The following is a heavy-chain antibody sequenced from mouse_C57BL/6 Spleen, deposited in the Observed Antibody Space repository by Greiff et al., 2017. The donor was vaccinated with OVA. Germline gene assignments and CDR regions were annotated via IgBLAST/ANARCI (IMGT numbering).Heavy chain of an antibody. V-gene: IGHV2-2*01. CDR1: GFSLTSYG. D-gene: IGHD1-1*01. CDR2: IWSGGST. J-gene: IGHJ1*03. Sequence: VQLQQSGPGLVQPSQSLSITCTVSGFSLTSYGVHWVRQSPGKGLEWLGVIWSGGSTDYNAAFISRLSISKDNSKSQVFFKMNSLQADDTAIYYCARGGFITTVEGYFDVWGTGTTVTVSS. CDR3: ARGGFITTVEGYFDV.